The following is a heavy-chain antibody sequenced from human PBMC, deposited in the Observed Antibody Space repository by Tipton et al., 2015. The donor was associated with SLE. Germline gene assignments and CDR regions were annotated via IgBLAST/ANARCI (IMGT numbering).Heavy chain of an antibody. V-gene: IGHV3-30*02. CDR3: AKGRDWSYFDY. CDR2: VRFDGSDT. J-gene: IGHJ4*02. D-gene: IGHD1-1*01. Sequence: SLRLSCAASGFSFSSYGMHWVRQAPGKGLEWVAFVRFDGSDTYYGDSVKGRFTISRDNAKNTLYLQMNSLRPEDTAVYYCAKGRDWSYFDYWGQGTLVTVSS. CDR1: GFSFSSYG.